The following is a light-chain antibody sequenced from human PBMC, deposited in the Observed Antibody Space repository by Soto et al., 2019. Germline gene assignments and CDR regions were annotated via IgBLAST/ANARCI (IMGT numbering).Light chain of an antibody. Sequence: DIQLTQSPSFLSSSVGDRVTITCRASQGISTHLAWYQQKPGKAPKLLIHTASTLQSGGPSRFSGSGSGTDFTLTISRLHPEDFASYYCQHRHSYPITFGPGTQLEI. CDR3: QHRHSYPIT. CDR1: QGISTH. J-gene: IGKJ5*01. CDR2: TAS. V-gene: IGKV1-9*01.